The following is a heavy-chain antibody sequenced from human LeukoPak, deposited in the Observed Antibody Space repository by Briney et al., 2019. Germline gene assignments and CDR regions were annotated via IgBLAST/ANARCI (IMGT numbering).Heavy chain of an antibody. J-gene: IGHJ6*02. CDR1: GGTFSSYA. D-gene: IGHD2-2*01. CDR3: ANGGYCSSTSCYAFGMDV. Sequence: SVKVSCNASGGTFSSYAISWVRQAPGQGLEWMGRIIPILGIANYAQKFQGRATITADKSTSTAYMELSSLRSEDTAVYYCANGGYCSSTSCYAFGMDVWGQGTTVTVSS. CDR2: IIPILGIA. V-gene: IGHV1-69*04.